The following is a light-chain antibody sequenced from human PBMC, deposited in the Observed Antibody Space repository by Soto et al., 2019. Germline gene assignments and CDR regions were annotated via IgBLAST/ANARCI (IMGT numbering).Light chain of an antibody. CDR2: TVS. CDR3: SSFTTDSTYV. V-gene: IGLV2-14*01. Sequence: QSVLTQPASVSGSPGQSITISCTGTRSDVGANSFVSWYQQHPGKVPKLMIYTVSSRPSGVSQRFSGSKSGNTASLTISGLQAEDEADYYCSSFTTDSTYVFGTGT. CDR1: RSDVGANSF. J-gene: IGLJ1*01.